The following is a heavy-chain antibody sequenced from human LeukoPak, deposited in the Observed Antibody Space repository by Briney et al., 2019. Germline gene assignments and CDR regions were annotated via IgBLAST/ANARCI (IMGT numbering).Heavy chain of an antibody. V-gene: IGHV3-23*01. D-gene: IGHD4-11*01. J-gene: IGHJ4*02. Sequence: PGGSLRLSCTASGLIFRNYAMTWVRQAPRKGLEWVSTISGDGTETFYADSEKGRFTTSRDNSKNTHYLQMSSLRAEDTGIYYCAKGGHYSFFDYWGQGTLVTVSS. CDR3: AKGGHYSFFDY. CDR2: ISGDGTET. CDR1: GLIFRNYA.